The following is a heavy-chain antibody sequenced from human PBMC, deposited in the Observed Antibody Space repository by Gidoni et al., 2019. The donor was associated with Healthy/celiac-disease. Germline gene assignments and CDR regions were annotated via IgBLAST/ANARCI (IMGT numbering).Heavy chain of an antibody. V-gene: IGHV1-2*02. J-gene: IGHJ5*02. CDR2: INPNSGGT. Sequence: QVQLVQSGAEVKKPGASVKVSCKASGYTFTGYDMHWVRQAPGQGLEWMGWINPNSGGTNYAQKFQGRVTMTRDTSISTAYMELSRLRSDDTAVYYCARKTYGDYQNWFDPWAQGTLVTVSS. CDR3: ARKTYGDYQNWFDP. CDR1: GYTFTGYD. D-gene: IGHD4-17*01.